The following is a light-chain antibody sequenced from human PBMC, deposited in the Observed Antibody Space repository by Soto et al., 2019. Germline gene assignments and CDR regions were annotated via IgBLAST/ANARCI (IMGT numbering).Light chain of an antibody. Sequence: QSALTQPASVSGSPGQSITISCTGTSSDVRGFNYVSWYQHHPGKAPKLMIYDVSNRPSGVSDRFFGSKSASTASLTISGLQAEDEADYYCSSHSSTNTPVVFGGGTKLTVL. V-gene: IGLV2-14*03. CDR3: SSHSSTNTPVV. J-gene: IGLJ2*01. CDR1: SSDVRGFNY. CDR2: DVS.